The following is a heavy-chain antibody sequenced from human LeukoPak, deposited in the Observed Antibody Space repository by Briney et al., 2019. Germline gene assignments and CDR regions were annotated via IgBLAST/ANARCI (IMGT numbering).Heavy chain of an antibody. Sequence: KAGESLKISCKGSGYSFTSYWIGWVRQMPGKGLEWMGIIYPGDSDTRYSPSFQGQVTISVDKSISTAYLQWSSLKASDTAMYYCASHLWFPNYYYGMDVWGQGTTVTVSS. D-gene: IGHD3-10*01. V-gene: IGHV5-51*01. J-gene: IGHJ6*02. CDR1: GYSFTSYW. CDR3: ASHLWFPNYYYGMDV. CDR2: IYPGDSDT.